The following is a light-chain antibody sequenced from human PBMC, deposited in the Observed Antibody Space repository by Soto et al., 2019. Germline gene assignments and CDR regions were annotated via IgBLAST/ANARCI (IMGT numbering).Light chain of an antibody. J-gene: IGKJ1*01. CDR1: QSINSN. CDR2: SAS. V-gene: IGKV3-15*01. CDR3: HQYNNWPLWT. Sequence: TVMTQSPATLSVSPGVRATLSCRASQSINSNLAWYRQKPGQAPRRLLSSASPKATGIPASFSGSGSGTEFSLTIRSLQSEDSAVYSGHQYNNWPLWTFGQGTKVEIK.